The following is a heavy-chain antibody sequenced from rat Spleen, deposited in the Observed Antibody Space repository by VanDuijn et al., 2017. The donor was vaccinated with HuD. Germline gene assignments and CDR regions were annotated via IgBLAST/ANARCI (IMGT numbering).Heavy chain of an antibody. J-gene: IGHJ2*01. CDR2: ISYSGST. V-gene: IGHV3-1*01. CDR1: GYSITSNY. Sequence: EVQLQESGPGLVKPSQSLSLTCSVTGYSITSNYWGWIRKFPGNKMEWMGYISYSGSTSYNPSLKSRISITRDTSKNQFFLQVNSVTTEDTATYYCGRGQYRYNWIDYWGQGVMVTVSS. D-gene: IGHD1-5*01. CDR3: GRGQYRYNWIDY.